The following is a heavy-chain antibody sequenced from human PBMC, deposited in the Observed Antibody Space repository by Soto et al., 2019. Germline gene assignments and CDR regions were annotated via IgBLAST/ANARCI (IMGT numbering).Heavy chain of an antibody. Sequence: ASVKVSCKASGYTFTSYGISWVRQAPGQGLEWMGWISAYNGNTNYAQKLQGRVTMTTDTSTSTAYIELRSLRSDDTAVYYCARDSAAPRGLDYCGFWSCYWCGVWFDPWGQGTLVTVSS. CDR1: GYTFTSYG. CDR2: ISAYNGNT. J-gene: IGHJ5*02. D-gene: IGHD3-3*01. V-gene: IGHV1-18*01. CDR3: ARDSAAPRGLDYCGFWSCYWCGVWFDP.